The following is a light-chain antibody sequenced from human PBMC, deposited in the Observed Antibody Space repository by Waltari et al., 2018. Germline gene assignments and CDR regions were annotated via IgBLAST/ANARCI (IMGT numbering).Light chain of an antibody. Sequence: SYELTQPPSVSVSPGQTAMITCSGDGLAKQHLYWYQRKSGQAPVLILYKDSERPSGIPERVSASRSGTTGTLSISGVQAEDEADYYCQSTDNTGTYRTFGGGTKLTVL. CDR1: GLAKQH. J-gene: IGLJ2*01. CDR3: QSTDNTGTYRT. CDR2: KDS. V-gene: IGLV3-25*03.